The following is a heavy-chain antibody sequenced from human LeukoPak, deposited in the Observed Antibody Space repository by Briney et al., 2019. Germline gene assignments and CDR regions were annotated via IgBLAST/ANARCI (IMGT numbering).Heavy chain of an antibody. D-gene: IGHD6-6*01. CDR1: GGSISSYY. CDR2: IYYSGTT. CDR3: ATIAARNDAFDI. V-gene: IGHV4-59*12. J-gene: IGHJ3*02. Sequence: SETLSLTCTVSGGSISSYYWSWIRQPPGKGLEWIGYIYYSGTTYYNPSLKSRVSISVDTSKNQFSLKLSSVTAADTAVYYCATIAARNDAFDIWGQGTMVTVSS.